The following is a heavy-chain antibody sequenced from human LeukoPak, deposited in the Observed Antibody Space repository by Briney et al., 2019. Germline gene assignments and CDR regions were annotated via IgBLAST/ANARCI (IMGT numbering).Heavy chain of an antibody. CDR3: ARVTVHGYSDY. V-gene: IGHV4-59*01. Sequence: SETLSLTCIVSGGSISSYYWSWIRQPPGKGLEWIGYIYYSGSTNYNPSLKSRVTISVDTSKNQFSLKLSSVTAADTAVYYCARVTVHGYSDYWGQGTLVTVSS. CDR1: GGSISSYY. J-gene: IGHJ4*02. D-gene: IGHD4-17*01. CDR2: IYYSGST.